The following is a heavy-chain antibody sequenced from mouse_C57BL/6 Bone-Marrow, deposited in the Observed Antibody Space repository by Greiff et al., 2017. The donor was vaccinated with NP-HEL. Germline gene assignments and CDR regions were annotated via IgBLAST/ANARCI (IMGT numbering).Heavy chain of an antibody. V-gene: IGHV1-55*01. CDR1: GYTFTSYW. CDR3: ARSRTITTVGDAMGC. CDR2: IYPGSGST. D-gene: IGHD1-1*01. Sequence: QVQLQQPGAELVKPGASVKMSCKASGYTFTSYWITWVKQRPGQGLEWIGDIYPGSGSTNYNEKFKSKATLTVDTSSSTAYMQLSSLTSEDSAVYYCARSRTITTVGDAMGCWGKGTSVTVSS. J-gene: IGHJ4*01.